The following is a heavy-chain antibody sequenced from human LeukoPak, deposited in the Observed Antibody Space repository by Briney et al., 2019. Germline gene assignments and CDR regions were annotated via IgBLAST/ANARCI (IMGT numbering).Heavy chain of an antibody. D-gene: IGHD3-22*01. CDR3: AREYYYDSSGGNHDAFDI. Sequence: GESLKISCKGSGYSFTSYWIGWVRQMPGKGLEWMGIIYPGDSDTRYSPSFQGQVTISADKSISTAYLQWSSLKASDTAKYYCAREYYYDSSGGNHDAFDIWGQGTMVTVSS. J-gene: IGHJ3*02. CDR1: GYSFTSYW. CDR2: IYPGDSDT. V-gene: IGHV5-51*01.